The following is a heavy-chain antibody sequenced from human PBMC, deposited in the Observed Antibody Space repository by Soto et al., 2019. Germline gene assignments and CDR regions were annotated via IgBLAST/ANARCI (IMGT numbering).Heavy chain of an antibody. D-gene: IGHD1-26*01. Sequence: PGGSLRLSCAASGFTFSNHWMHWVRQAPGKGLVWVSRINTDGSSTDYADSVKGRFTISRDNAKNTQYLQMNSLRAEDTAVYYCASGSYYRNWYFDLWGRGTLVTVSS. CDR1: GFTFSNHW. V-gene: IGHV3-74*01. CDR2: INTDGSST. CDR3: ASGSYYRNWYFDL. J-gene: IGHJ2*01.